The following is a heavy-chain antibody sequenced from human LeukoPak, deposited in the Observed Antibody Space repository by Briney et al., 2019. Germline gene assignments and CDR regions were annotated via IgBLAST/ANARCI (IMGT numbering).Heavy chain of an antibody. CDR3: AKDLGFLWFDP. D-gene: IGHD2/OR15-2a*01. CDR1: GFTFSSYD. V-gene: IGHV3-30*02. CDR2: MRYDGSNK. Sequence: GGSLRLSCAASGFTFSSYDMPWVRQAPGKGLEWVAFMRYDGSNKYYADSVKGRFTISRDNSKNTLYLQMNSLRAEDTAVYYCAKDLGFLWFDPWGQGTLVTVSS. J-gene: IGHJ5*02.